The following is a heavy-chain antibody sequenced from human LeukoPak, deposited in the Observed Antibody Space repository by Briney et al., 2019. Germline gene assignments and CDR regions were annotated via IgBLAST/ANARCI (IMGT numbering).Heavy chain of an antibody. J-gene: IGHJ4*02. CDR1: GGSISSSSYY. Sequence: SETLSLTCTVSGGSISSSSYYWGWIRQPPGKGLEWIGSIYYSGSTYYNPSLKSRVTISVDTSKNQFSLKLSSVTAADAAVFYCASGTWGFYDTTVGVYRGQGTLVTVSS. D-gene: IGHD3-22*01. V-gene: IGHV4-39*07. CDR3: ASGTWGFYDTTVGVY. CDR2: IYYSGST.